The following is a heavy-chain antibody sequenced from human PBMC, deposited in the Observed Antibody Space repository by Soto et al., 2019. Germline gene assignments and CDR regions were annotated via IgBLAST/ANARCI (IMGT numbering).Heavy chain of an antibody. V-gene: IGHV4-34*01. CDR3: ARGWGPIVGAPGIFDY. Sequence: PSETLSLTCAVYGESFIGYYWRWPSQPLGKGLEWIGEINHSGSTNYNPSLKSRVTISVDTSKNQFSLKLSSVTAADTAVYYCARGWGPIVGAPGIFDYWGQGTLVTVS. J-gene: IGHJ4*02. CDR2: INHSGST. D-gene: IGHD1-26*01. CDR1: GESFIGYY.